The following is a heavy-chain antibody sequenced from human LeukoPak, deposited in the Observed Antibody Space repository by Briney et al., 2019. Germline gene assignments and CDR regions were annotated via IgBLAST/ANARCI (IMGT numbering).Heavy chain of an antibody. CDR1: GFTFTDTY. D-gene: IGHD1-1*01. V-gene: IGHV3-11*04. CDR3: ARGATDVTRWFDP. Sequence: PGGSLRLSCAVSGFTFTDTYMTWIRQAPGKGLESLSYISPSGTDISYADSVKGRFTISRDNAKNSLYLQMNGLRAEDTAVYYCARGATDVTRWFDPWGQGTRVTVSS. CDR2: ISPSGTDI. J-gene: IGHJ5*02.